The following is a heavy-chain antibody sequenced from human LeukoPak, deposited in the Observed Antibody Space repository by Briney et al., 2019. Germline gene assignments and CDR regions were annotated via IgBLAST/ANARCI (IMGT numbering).Heavy chain of an antibody. J-gene: IGHJ4*02. D-gene: IGHD6-13*01. V-gene: IGHV1-18*01. CDR2: ISPYNGNT. Sequence: ASVKVSCKASGYSFTNYVINWVRQVPGQGLEWIGWISPYNGNTDYAQKLQGRVTLTTDTSTSTAYMELRSLRSDDTAVYYCARPGTSWYTTYYFDSWGQGTLVTAPS. CDR3: ARPGTSWYTTYYFDS. CDR1: GYSFTNYV.